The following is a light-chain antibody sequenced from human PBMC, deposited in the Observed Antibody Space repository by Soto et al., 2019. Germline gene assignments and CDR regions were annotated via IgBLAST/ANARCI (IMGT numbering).Light chain of an antibody. CDR2: DAS. Sequence: DIPMTQSPSSLSASVGDRVTITCQASQDISNYLNWYQQKPGKAPKLLIYDASNLETGGPSRFSGSGPGTDFTFTISSLQPEDIATYYCQQYDNLPITFGRGTRLEIK. J-gene: IGKJ5*01. V-gene: IGKV1-33*01. CDR1: QDISNY. CDR3: QQYDNLPIT.